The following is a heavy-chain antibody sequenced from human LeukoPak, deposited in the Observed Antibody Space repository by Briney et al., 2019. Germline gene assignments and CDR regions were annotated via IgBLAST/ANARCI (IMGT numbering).Heavy chain of an antibody. D-gene: IGHD3-22*01. V-gene: IGHV1-69*05. CDR3: ASHYYDSRGYYYPFDY. CDR2: IIPIFGTA. CDR1: GGTFSSYA. Sequence: SVKVSCKASGGTFSSYAISWVRQAPGQGLEWMGGIIPIFGTANYAQKFQGRVTITTDESTSTAYMELSSLRSEDTAVYYCASHYYDSRGYYYPFDYWGQGTLVTVSS. J-gene: IGHJ4*02.